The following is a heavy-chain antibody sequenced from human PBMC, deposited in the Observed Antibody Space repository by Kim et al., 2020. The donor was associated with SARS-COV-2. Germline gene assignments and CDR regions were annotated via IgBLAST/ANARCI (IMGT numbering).Heavy chain of an antibody. D-gene: IGHD3-10*01. Sequence: GGSLRLSCAASGFTFSSYAMSWVRQAPGKGLEWVSAISGSGGSTYYADSVKGRFTISRDNSKNTLYLQMNSLRAEDTAVYYCARDCYGSGSYSDAFDIWGQGTMLSVSS. CDR3: ARDCYGSGSYSDAFDI. J-gene: IGHJ3*02. V-gene: IGHV3-23*01. CDR1: GFTFSSYA. CDR2: ISGSGGST.